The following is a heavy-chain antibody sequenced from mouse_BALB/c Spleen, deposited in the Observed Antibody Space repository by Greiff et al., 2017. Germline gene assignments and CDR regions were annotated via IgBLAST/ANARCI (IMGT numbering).Heavy chain of an antibody. CDR2: IDPENGNT. V-gene: IGHV14-1*02. J-gene: IGHJ4*01. D-gene: IGHD2-2*01. Sequence: VQLQQSGAELVRPGALVKLSCKASGFTITDYYMHWVKQRPEQGLEWIGWIDPENGNTIYDPKFQGKASITADTSSNTAYLQLSSLTSEDTAVYYCARWGNDDDYGMDYWGQGTAVTVSA. CDR1: GFTITDYY. CDR3: ARWGNDDDYGMDY.